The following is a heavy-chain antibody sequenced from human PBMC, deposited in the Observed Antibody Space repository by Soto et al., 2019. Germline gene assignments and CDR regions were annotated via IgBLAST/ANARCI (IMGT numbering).Heavy chain of an antibody. CDR3: ARLWGRRRVPDAFDI. Sequence: GESLKISCKGSGYSFTSYWIGWVRQMPGKGLEWMGIIYPGDSDTRYSPSFQGQVTISADKPISTAYLQWSSLKASDTAMYYCARLWGRRRVPDAFDIWGQGTMVTVSS. CDR2: IYPGDSDT. CDR1: GYSFTSYW. V-gene: IGHV5-51*01. J-gene: IGHJ3*02. D-gene: IGHD3-10*01.